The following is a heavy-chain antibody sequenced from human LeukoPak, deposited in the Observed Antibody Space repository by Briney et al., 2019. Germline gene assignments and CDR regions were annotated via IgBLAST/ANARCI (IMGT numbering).Heavy chain of an antibody. J-gene: IGHJ4*02. CDR1: DGSISGYH. V-gene: IGHV4-59*08. D-gene: IGHD1-1*01. CDR2: IYYTGTT. CDR3: ARVQRPLDGADY. Sequence: PSETLSLTCIVSDGSISGYHWSWIRQPPGKGLEWIGYIYYTGTTNYNPSLERRVTMSVDTSKNQFSLKLTSVTAADTAVYYCARVQRPLDGADYWGQGTLVTVSS.